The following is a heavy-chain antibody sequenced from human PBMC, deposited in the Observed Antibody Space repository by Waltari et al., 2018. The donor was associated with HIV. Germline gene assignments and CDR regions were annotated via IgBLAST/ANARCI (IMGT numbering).Heavy chain of an antibody. CDR2: VNKGGGT. CDR1: GGSFRGNF. Sequence: QEPLQQWGAGLLMPSETLSLTFAVSGGSFRGNFWGWLRQSPGEGLEWVAEVNKGGGTNYNPSLKNRVAISIDAAKSQFSLKLTSVTAPDTAVYYCARLNITATGTKFESWGQGTLVTVSS. CDR3: ARLNITATGTKFES. D-gene: IGHD1-1*01. V-gene: IGHV4-34*01. J-gene: IGHJ5*01.